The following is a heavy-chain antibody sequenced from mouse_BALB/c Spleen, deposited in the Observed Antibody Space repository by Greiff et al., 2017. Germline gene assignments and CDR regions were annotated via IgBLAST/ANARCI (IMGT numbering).Heavy chain of an antibody. J-gene: IGHJ1*01. Sequence: DVMLVESGGGLVKPGGSLKLSCAASGFTFSSYAMSWVRQTPEKRLEWVASISSGGSTYYPDSVKGRFTISRDNARNILYLQMSSLRSEDTAMYYCARGGTHWYFDVWGAGTTVTVSS. CDR3: ARGGTHWYFDV. V-gene: IGHV5-6-5*01. CDR2: ISSGGST. CDR1: GFTFSSYA. D-gene: IGHD2-14*01.